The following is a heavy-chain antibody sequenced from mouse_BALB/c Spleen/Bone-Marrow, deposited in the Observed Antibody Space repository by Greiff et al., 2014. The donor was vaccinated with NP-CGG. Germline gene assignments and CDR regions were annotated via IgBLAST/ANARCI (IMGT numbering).Heavy chain of an antibody. CDR1: GYAFSSSW. CDR3: ALYDYDGLSWFAY. D-gene: IGHD2-4*01. V-gene: IGHV1-82*01. Sequence: QVQLKESGPELVKPGASAKISCKASGYAFSSSWMNWVKQRPGQGLEWIGRIYPGDGNTNYNGKFKGKATLTADKSSTTAYMQLSSLTSVDSAVYFCALYDYDGLSWFAYWGQGTLVTVSA. CDR2: IYPGDGNT. J-gene: IGHJ3*01.